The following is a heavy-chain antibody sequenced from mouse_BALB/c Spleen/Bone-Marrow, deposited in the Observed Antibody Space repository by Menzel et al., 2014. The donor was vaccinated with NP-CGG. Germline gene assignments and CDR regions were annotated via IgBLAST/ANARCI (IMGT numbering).Heavy chain of an antibody. CDR1: GYSFTIYW. J-gene: IGHJ1*01. D-gene: IGHD1-1*01. CDR3: TRFGSTYDWYFDV. V-gene: IGHV1-5*01. CDR2: IYPGNSDT. Sequence: RPGASVKMSCKASGYSFTIYWMHWVKQRPGQGLEWIGAIYPGNSDTSYNQKFKGKAKLTAVTSASTAYMEPSSLTNEDSAVYYCTRFGSTYDWYFDVWGAGTTVTVSS.